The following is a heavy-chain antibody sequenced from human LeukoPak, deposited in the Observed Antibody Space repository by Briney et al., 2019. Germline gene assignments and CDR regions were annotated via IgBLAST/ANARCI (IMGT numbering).Heavy chain of an antibody. J-gene: IGHJ5*02. D-gene: IGHD6-19*01. CDR3: ARASIAVAPGWFDP. CDR2: IYYSGST. V-gene: IGHV4-39*07. Sequence: SETLSLTCTVSGGSISSSSYYWGWIRQPPGKGLEWIGSIYYSGSTYHNPSLKSRVTISVDTSKNQFSLKLSSVTAADTAVYYCARASIAVAPGWFDPWGQGTLVTVSS. CDR1: GGSISSSSYY.